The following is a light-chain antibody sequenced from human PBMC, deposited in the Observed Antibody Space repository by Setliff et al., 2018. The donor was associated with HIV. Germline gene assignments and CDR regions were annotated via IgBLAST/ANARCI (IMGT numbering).Light chain of an antibody. CDR1: NSDIGGYNY. J-gene: IGLJ1*01. Sequence: QSALTQPASVSGSPGQSITISCTGTNSDIGGYNYVSWYQQLPGKAPKLMIFQVINRPSGVSNRFSGSKSGNTASLTISGLQAEDEANYYCCSNTGSNTYVIGSGTKVTVL. V-gene: IGLV2-14*01. CDR3: CSNTGSNTYV. CDR2: QVI.